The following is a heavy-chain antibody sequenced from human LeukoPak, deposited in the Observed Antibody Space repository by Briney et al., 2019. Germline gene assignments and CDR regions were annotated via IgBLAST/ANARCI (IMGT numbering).Heavy chain of an antibody. Sequence: GGSLRLSCAASGFTFSSYWMSWVRQAPGKGLEWVANIKQDGSEKYYVDSVKGRFTISRDNAKNSLYLQMNSLRAEDTAVYYCARDLDFWSGYCDYWGQGTLVTVSS. CDR3: ARDLDFWSGYCDY. CDR1: GFTFSSYW. J-gene: IGHJ4*02. D-gene: IGHD3-3*01. CDR2: IKQDGSEK. V-gene: IGHV3-7*01.